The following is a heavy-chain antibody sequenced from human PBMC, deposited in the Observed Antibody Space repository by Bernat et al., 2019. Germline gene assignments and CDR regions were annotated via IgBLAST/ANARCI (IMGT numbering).Heavy chain of an antibody. Sequence: QVQLVESGGGVVQPGRSLRLSCAASGFTFSSYAMHWVRQAPGKGLEWVAVISYDGSNKYYADSVKGRFTISRDNSKNTLYLQMNSLRAEDTAVYYCARVGRIQNIYYYYCMDVWGKGTTVTVSS. CDR1: GFTFSSYA. V-gene: IGHV3-30*01. CDR3: ARVGRIQNIYYYYCMDV. D-gene: IGHD2/OR15-2a*01. CDR2: ISYDGSNK. J-gene: IGHJ6*03.